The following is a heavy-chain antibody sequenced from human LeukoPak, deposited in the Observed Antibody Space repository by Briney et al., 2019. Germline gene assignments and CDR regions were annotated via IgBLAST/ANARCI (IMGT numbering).Heavy chain of an antibody. J-gene: IGHJ4*02. CDR3: AKDIAAAGIIDY. V-gene: IGHV3-21*01. D-gene: IGHD6-13*01. CDR2: ISSSSSYI. Sequence: GGSLRLSCAASGFTFSSYSMNWVRQAPGKGLEWVSSISSSSSYIYYADSVKGRFTISRDNAKNSLYLQMNSPRAEDTAVYYCAKDIAAAGIIDYWGQGTLVTVSS. CDR1: GFTFSSYS.